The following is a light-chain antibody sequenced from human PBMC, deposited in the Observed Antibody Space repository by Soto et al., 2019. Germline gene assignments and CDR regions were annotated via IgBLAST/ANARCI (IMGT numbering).Light chain of an antibody. V-gene: IGKV1-17*01. Sequence: QRTQSPSSLYASVGARLPITGQARPAIRTALGWYQQNPGKVPKLLIYAASILQSGVPSRFSGSGSGTDFTLTISSLQPEDFATYFCQQYHTVPYTFGQGTRLEIK. J-gene: IGKJ5*01. CDR3: QQYHTVPYT. CDR2: AAS. CDR1: PAIRTA.